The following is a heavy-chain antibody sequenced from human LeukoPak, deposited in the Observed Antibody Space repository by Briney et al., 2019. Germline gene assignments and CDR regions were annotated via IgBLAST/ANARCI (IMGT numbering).Heavy chain of an antibody. J-gene: IGHJ6*02. CDR1: GGSISSGGYY. Sequence: SQTLSLTCTVSGGSISSGGYYWSWIRQHPGKGLEWIGYIYYSGSTYYNPSLKSRVTISVDTSKNQFFLKLSSVTAADTAVYYCARALGYCSSTSCYSRGMDVWGQGTTVTVSS. V-gene: IGHV4-31*03. CDR3: ARALGYCSSTSCYSRGMDV. D-gene: IGHD2-2*01. CDR2: IYYSGST.